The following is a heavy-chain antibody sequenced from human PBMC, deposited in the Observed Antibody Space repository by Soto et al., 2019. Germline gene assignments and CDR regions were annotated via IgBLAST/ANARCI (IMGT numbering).Heavy chain of an antibody. CDR1: GFTFSSYA. J-gene: IGHJ4*02. D-gene: IGHD3-3*01. V-gene: IGHV3-23*01. Sequence: GGSLRLSCAASGFTFSSYAMSWVRQAPGKGLEWVSAISGSGGSKYYADSVKGRFTISRDNSKNTLYLQMNSLRAEDTAVYYCAKTVRYDFWSGYYYFDYWGQGTLVTVSS. CDR3: AKTVRYDFWSGYYYFDY. CDR2: ISGSGGSK.